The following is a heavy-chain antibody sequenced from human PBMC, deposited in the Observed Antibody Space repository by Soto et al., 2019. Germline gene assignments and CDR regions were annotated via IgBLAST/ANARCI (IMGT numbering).Heavy chain of an antibody. CDR2: IYFSGST. CDR1: GGSISSSSYY. Sequence: QLQLQESGPGLVKPSETLSLTCTVSGGSISSSSYYWGWIRQPQGKGLEWSGSIYFSGSTYYIPSLKSRVTISVYTSKNQFSLKLSSVTAADTAVYYCARRAAYYYGSGSYPYFDYWGQGTLVTVSS. D-gene: IGHD3-10*01. CDR3: ARRAAYYYGSGSYPYFDY. V-gene: IGHV4-39*01. J-gene: IGHJ4*02.